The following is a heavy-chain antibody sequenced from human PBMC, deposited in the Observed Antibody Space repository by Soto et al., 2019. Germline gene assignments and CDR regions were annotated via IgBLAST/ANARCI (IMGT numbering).Heavy chain of an antibody. V-gene: IGHV3-21*04. D-gene: IGHD6-13*01. CDR2: ISSSNNI. CDR3: ARAHVGSRWGYFDK. Sequence: EVLLVESGGGLVKPGGSLRLSCAASGFVFRSYSMSWVRQAPGKGLEWVSAISSSNNIDYADSVKGRFRISRDNAKNSLSLEMNSLRGGDTGVYSSARAHVGSRWGYFDKWGQGALVTVSS. CDR1: GFVFRSYS. J-gene: IGHJ4*02.